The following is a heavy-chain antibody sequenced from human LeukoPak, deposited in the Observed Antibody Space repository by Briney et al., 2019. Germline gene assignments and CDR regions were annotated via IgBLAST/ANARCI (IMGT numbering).Heavy chain of an antibody. V-gene: IGHV3-23*01. D-gene: IGHD5-18*01. Sequence: GGSLRLSCAASGFPFSSYAMTWVRQAPGKGPEWVSAIVGSGSSAYYADSVKGRFTISRDNSKNTLYLQMNILRAEDTALYYCARGGYTYGWGAFDIWGQGTRVTVSS. J-gene: IGHJ3*02. CDR2: IVGSGSSA. CDR3: ARGGYTYGWGAFDI. CDR1: GFPFSSYA.